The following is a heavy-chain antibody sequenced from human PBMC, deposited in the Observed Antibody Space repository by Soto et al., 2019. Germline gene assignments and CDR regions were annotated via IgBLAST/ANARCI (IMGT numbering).Heavy chain of an antibody. CDR3: ARVVRDSWRGFPTNNWLDP. CDR2: IHDSGST. V-gene: IGHV4-59*01. CDR1: GGSISGFY. Sequence: QVQLQESGPGLVKPSETLSLTCSVSGGSISGFYWTWIRQPPGKGLEWIGYIHDSGSTNYNPALESRVSISVDTSKNELSLKLRSVTAADTAMYYCARVVRDSWRGFPTNNWLDPWGQGTLVTVSS. D-gene: IGHD3-3*01. J-gene: IGHJ5*02.